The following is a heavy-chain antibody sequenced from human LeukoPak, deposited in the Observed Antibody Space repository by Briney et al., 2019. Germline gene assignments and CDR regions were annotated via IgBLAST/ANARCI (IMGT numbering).Heavy chain of an antibody. Sequence: GGSLRLSCAASGLTFSDYNMHWVRQAPGTGLEWGSYISTSSNTIYYADSVKGRFTISRDNAKNSLFLQMNSLRAEDTAVFYCSRDLGLPGVWGQGTMVTVSS. D-gene: IGHD3-10*01. V-gene: IGHV3-48*01. CDR1: GLTFSDYN. J-gene: IGHJ3*01. CDR2: ISTSSNTI. CDR3: SRDLGLPGV.